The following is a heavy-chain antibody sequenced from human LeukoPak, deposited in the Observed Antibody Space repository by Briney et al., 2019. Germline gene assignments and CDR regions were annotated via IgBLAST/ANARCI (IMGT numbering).Heavy chain of an antibody. Sequence: SETLSLTCAVYGGSFSGYYWSWIRQPPGKGLEWIGEINHSGSTNYNPSLKSRVTISVDTSKNQFSLKLSSVTAADTAVYYCAREGPGYSYGHIDYWGQGTLVTVSS. CDR3: AREGPGYSYGHIDY. D-gene: IGHD5-18*01. CDR1: GGSFSGYY. J-gene: IGHJ4*02. CDR2: INHSGST. V-gene: IGHV4-34*01.